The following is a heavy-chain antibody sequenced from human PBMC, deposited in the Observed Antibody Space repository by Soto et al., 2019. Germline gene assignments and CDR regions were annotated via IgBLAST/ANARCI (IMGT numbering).Heavy chain of an antibody. CDR3: ARDNVPTVATGHYYYGMDV. CDR2: INPNSGGT. J-gene: IGHJ6*02. Sequence: ASVKVSCKASGYTFTGYYMHWVRQAPGQGLEWMGWINPNSGGTNYAQNFQGWVTMTRDTSISTAYMELSRLRSDDTAVYYCARDNVPTVATGHYYYGMDVWGPGTTVTVSS. D-gene: IGHD4-17*01. CDR1: GYTFTGYY. V-gene: IGHV1-2*04.